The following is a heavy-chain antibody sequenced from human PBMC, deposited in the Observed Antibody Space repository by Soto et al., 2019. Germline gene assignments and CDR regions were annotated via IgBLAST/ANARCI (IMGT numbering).Heavy chain of an antibody. J-gene: IGHJ4*02. CDR3: ARFAMDTAMVEFDY. V-gene: IGHV1-69*13. CDR2: IIPIFGTA. CDR1: GGTFSSYA. D-gene: IGHD5-18*01. Sequence: SVKVSCKASGGTFSSYAISWVRQAPGQGLEWMGGIIPIFGTANYAQKFQGRVTITADESTSTAYMELSSLRSEDTAVYYCARFAMDTAMVEFDYWGQGTLVTVSS.